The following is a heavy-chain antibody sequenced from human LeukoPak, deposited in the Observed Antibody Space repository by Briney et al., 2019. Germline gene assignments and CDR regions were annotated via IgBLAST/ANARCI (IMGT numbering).Heavy chain of an antibody. CDR2: MNPNSGNT. CDR1: GYTFTSYD. Sequence: ASVKVSCKASGYTFTSYDINWVRQATGQGLEWMGWMNPNSGNTGYAQKFQGRVTMTRNTSISTAYMELSSLRSEDTAVYCCARGRLGSGYLAYWGQGTLVTVSS. J-gene: IGHJ4*02. D-gene: IGHD3-22*01. V-gene: IGHV1-8*01. CDR3: ARGRLGSGYLAY.